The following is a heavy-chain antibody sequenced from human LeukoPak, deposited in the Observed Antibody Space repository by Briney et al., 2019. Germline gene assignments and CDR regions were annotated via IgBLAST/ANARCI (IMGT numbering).Heavy chain of an antibody. CDR2: IRWNSDII. J-gene: IGHJ4*02. Sequence: GGSLRLSCAASGFTFDDYAMHWVRQAPGRGLEWVPGIRWNSDIIGYADSVKGRFTISRDNAKNSLYLQMNGLRPDDTAFYYCLKGDCNSDCSLFDLWGQGTLVTVSS. CDR1: GFTFDDYA. D-gene: IGHD2/OR15-2a*01. CDR3: LKGDCNSDCSLFDL. V-gene: IGHV3-9*01.